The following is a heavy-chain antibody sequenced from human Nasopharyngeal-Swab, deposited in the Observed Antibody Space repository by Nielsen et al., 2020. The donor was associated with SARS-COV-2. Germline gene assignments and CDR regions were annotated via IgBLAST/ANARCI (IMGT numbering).Heavy chain of an antibody. CDR3: ARGGWGYCSSTSCYIFDY. J-gene: IGHJ4*02. CDR2: INHSGST. Sequence: WIRQPPGKGLEWIGEINHSGSTNYNPSLKSRVTISVDTSKNQFSLKLSSVTAADTAVYYCARGGWGYCSSTSCYIFDYWGQGTLVTVSS. D-gene: IGHD2-2*01. V-gene: IGHV4-34*01.